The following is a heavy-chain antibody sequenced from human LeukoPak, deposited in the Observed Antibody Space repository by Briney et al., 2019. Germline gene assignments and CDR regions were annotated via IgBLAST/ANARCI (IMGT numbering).Heavy chain of an antibody. J-gene: IGHJ5*02. CDR3: TKAPPGKFDP. CDR2: INGNGGST. CDR1: GFTFSGYA. V-gene: IGHV3-23*01. D-gene: IGHD3-10*01. Sequence: GGSLRLSCGASGFTFSGYAMNWVRQAPGKGLEWVSAINGNGGSTYYADSVKGRFTISRDNSKNTLYPQMNSLRAEDTAMYYCTKAPPGKFDPWGLGTLVTVSS.